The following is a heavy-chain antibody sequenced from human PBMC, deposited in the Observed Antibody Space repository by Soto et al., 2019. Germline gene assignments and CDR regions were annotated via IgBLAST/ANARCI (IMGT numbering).Heavy chain of an antibody. CDR1: GGTFSSYA. J-gene: IGHJ6*02. V-gene: IGHV1-69*13. Sequence: GASVKVSCKASGGTFSSYAISLVRQAPGQGLEWMGGIIPIFGTANYAQKFQGRVTITADESTSTAYMELSSLRSEDTAVYYCARVSDFCSSTSCYRYYGMDVWGQGTTVTVSS. D-gene: IGHD2-2*01. CDR3: ARVSDFCSSTSCYRYYGMDV. CDR2: IIPIFGTA.